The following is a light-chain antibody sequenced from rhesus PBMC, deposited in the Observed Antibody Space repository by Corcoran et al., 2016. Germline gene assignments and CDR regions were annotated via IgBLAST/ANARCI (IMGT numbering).Light chain of an antibody. CDR1: QSIRNW. CDR2: KAS. CDR3: QQYSSSPLT. J-gene: IGKJ4*01. Sequence: DIQMTQSPSSLSASVGDTVTITCRASQSIRNWLAWYQQEPGKAHKFLIYKASSLKSGGPSRFSGSGSGTDFTLTISSLQSEDFATYYCQQYSSSPLTFGGGTKVDLK. V-gene: IGKV1-22*01.